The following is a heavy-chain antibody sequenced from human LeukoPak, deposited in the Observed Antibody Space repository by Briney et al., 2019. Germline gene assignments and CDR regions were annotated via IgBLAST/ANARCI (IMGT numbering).Heavy chain of an antibody. D-gene: IGHD3-9*01. CDR3: AADTGPELRYFDWPDGFDP. CDR2: IIPTLGIT. J-gene: IGHJ5*02. V-gene: IGHV1-69*04. Sequence: SVKVSCKASGGTFSSYAISWVRQAPGQGLEWMGRIIPTLGITDYAQRFQDRVTITADKSTSTAYMELGSLTSEDAAVYYCAADTGPELRYFDWPDGFDPWGQGTLVTVSS. CDR1: GGTFSSYA.